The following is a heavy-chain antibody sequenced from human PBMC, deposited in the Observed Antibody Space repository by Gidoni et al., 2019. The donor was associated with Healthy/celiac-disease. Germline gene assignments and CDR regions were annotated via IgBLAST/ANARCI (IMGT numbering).Heavy chain of an antibody. J-gene: IGHJ4*02. D-gene: IGHD3-10*01. CDR1: GVSFTSYW. CDR2: IDPSDSYT. Sequence: EVHLVQSGAEVKKPGESLRNSCKGSGVSFTSYWISWVRHMPGKSLEGMRRIDPSDSYTNYSPSFQGHVTISADKSISTAYLQWSSLKASDTAMYYCARQQLWFGELRFDYWGQGTLVTLSS. V-gene: IGHV5-10-1*03. CDR3: ARQQLWFGELRFDY.